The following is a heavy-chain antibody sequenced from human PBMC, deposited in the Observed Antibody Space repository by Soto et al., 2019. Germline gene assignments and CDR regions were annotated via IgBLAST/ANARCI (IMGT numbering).Heavy chain of an antibody. CDR1: GYTFTGYA. Sequence: QVQLVQSGAEEKKPGASVKVSCKASGYTFTGYAMHWVRQAPGQRLEWMGWINAGNGNTKYSQKFQGRVTITRDTSASTAYMELSMLRSEDRAVYYCARAVAVPADFDYWGQGTLVTVSS. D-gene: IGHD2-2*01. J-gene: IGHJ4*02. CDR3: ARAVAVPADFDY. V-gene: IGHV1-3*05. CDR2: INAGNGNT.